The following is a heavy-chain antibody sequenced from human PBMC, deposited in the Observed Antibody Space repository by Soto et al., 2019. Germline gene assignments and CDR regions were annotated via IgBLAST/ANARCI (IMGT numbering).Heavy chain of an antibody. Sequence: GGSLRLSCAASGFTFSSYAMSWVRQAPGKGLEWVSAISGSGGSTYYADSVKGRFTISRDKSKNTLSLQMNSLRAEDTAVYYCARELVGSTFVFVSFDYWGQGTLVTVSS. D-gene: IGHD3-3*02. CDR2: ISGSGGST. CDR1: GFTFSSYA. V-gene: IGHV3-23*01. CDR3: ARELVGSTFVFVSFDY. J-gene: IGHJ4*02.